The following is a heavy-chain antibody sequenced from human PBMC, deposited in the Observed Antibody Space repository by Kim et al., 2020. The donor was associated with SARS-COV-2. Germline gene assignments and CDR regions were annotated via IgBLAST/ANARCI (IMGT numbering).Heavy chain of an antibody. V-gene: IGHV4-39*01. Sequence: TFFNPSRRSRLTMSQDTSKNQFSLRLSSVTAADTAVYYCTKPRAWANTFDVWGRGTMVTVSS. J-gene: IGHJ3*01. D-gene: IGHD2-8*01. CDR3: TKPRAWANTFDV. CDR2: T.